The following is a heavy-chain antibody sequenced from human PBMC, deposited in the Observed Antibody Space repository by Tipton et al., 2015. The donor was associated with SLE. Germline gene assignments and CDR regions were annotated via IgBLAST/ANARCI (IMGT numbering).Heavy chain of an antibody. Sequence: TLSLTCAVYGGSFSGYYWSWIRQPPGKGLEWIGEINHSGSTNYNPSLKSRVTISVDTSKNQFSLKLSSVTAADTAVYYCARRGWGLYGYGYWGQGTLVTVSS. CDR3: ARRGWGLYGYGY. D-gene: IGHD5-18*01. CDR2: INHSGST. V-gene: IGHV4-34*01. J-gene: IGHJ4*02. CDR1: GGSFSGYY.